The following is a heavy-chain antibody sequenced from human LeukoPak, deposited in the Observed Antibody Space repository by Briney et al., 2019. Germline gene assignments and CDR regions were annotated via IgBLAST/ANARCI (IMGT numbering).Heavy chain of an antibody. CDR1: GYPFIGNY. CDR2: IIPIFGAA. Sequence: SVKVSCKASGYPFIGNYIHWVRQAPGQGLEWMGGIIPIFGAANYAQKFQGRVTITTDESTSTAYMELSSLRSEDTAVYYCARDGFIAARNHPYYFDYWGQGTLVTVSS. D-gene: IGHD6-6*01. J-gene: IGHJ4*02. V-gene: IGHV1-69*05. CDR3: ARDGFIAARNHPYYFDY.